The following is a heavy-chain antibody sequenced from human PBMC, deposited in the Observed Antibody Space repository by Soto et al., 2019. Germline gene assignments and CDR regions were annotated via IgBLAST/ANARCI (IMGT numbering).Heavy chain of an antibody. J-gene: IGHJ4*02. CDR2: IYYSGST. CDR3: ARSLTAMVGPFFDY. D-gene: IGHD5-18*01. V-gene: IGHV4-31*03. Sequence: SVTLSLTCTVSGGSISSGGYYWSWIRQHPGKGLEWIGYIYYSGSTYYNPSLKSRVTISVDTSKNQFSLKLSSVTAADTAVYYCARSLTAMVGPFFDYWGQGTLVTVSS. CDR1: GGSISSGGYY.